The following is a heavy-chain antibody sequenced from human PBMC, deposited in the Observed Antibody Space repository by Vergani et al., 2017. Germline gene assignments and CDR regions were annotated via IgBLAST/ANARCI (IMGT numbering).Heavy chain of an antibody. V-gene: IGHV3-11*01. CDR3: GRKQWQASLMDKPIDI. Sequence: QVQLVASGGGLVRPGGSLRLSCAASGFIFSDYYMTWIRQTPGKGLEWLAHISDGGETKMYAESLKGRFTVSRDNTKNLLILQMKTLKVDDTATYYCGRKQWQASLMDKPIDIWGQGTLVTVSS. J-gene: IGHJ5*02. CDR1: GFIFSDYY. CDR2: ISDGGETK. D-gene: IGHD1/OR15-1a*01.